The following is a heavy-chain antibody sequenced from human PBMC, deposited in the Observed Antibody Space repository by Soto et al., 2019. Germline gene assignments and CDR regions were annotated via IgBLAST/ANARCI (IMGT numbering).Heavy chain of an antibody. J-gene: IGHJ6*02. CDR3: ATDQQQGRNRYSYGIRRVYYYYYGMDV. Sequence: VASLKVSCKVSGYTLTELSMHWVRQAPGKGLEWMGGFDPEDGETIYAQKFQGRVNMTEDTSTGTAYMELSSLRSEDTAVYYCATDQQQGRNRYSYGIRRVYYYYYGMDVWGQGPTVTVSS. CDR2: FDPEDGET. CDR1: GYTLTELS. V-gene: IGHV1-24*01. D-gene: IGHD5-18*01.